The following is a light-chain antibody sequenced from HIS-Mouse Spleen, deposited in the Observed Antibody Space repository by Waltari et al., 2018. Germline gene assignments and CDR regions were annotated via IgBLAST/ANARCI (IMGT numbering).Light chain of an antibody. CDR2: GKN. J-gene: IGLJ2*01. CDR1: SLRSYY. V-gene: IGLV3-19*01. CDR3: NSRDSSGNHLV. Sequence: SSELTQDPAVSVALGQTVRITCQGDSLRSYYASGYQKKPGQAPVLVIYGKNNRPSVIPDGFSGSSSGNTASLTITGAQAEDEADYYCNSRDSSGNHLVFGGGTKLTVL.